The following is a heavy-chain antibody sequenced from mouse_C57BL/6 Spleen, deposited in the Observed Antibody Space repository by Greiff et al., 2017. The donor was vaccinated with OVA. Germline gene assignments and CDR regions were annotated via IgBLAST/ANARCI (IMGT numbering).Heavy chain of an antibody. CDR3: ARSEDYDDWFAY. J-gene: IGHJ3*01. CDR2: IHPNSGST. V-gene: IGHV1-64*01. Sequence: QVQLQQSGAELVKPGASVKLSCKASGYTFTSYWMHWVKQRPGQGLEWIGMIHPNSGSTNYNEKFKSKATLTVDKSSSTAYIQLSSLTSEDSAVYYCARSEDYDDWFAYWGQGTLVTVSA. CDR1: GYTFTSYW. D-gene: IGHD2-4*01.